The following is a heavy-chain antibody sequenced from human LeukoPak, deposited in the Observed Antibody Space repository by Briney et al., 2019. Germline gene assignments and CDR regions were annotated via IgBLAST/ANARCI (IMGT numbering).Heavy chain of an antibody. D-gene: IGHD3-10*01. V-gene: IGHV3-33*07. J-gene: IGHJ4*02. CDR2: VWNNGRDK. Sequence: PGESLRLSCTASGFTFSNYGMYWVRQAPGKGLEWVAVVWNNGRDKYYGDSVKGRLSISRDDSKNTVYLEMNSLRVEDTAVYYCTRHSGVSGWGLHPLSKYWGQGTLVPV. CDR3: TRHSGVSGWGLHPLSKY. CDR1: GFTFSNYG.